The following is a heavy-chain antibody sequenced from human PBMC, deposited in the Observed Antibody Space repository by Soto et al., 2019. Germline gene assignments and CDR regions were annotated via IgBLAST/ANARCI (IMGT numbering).Heavy chain of an antibody. CDR3: TTRGYCTNGVCFPGY. CDR2: IKSKTDGRTT. D-gene: IGHD2-8*01. Sequence: EVQLVESGGGLVKPGGSLRLSCAASGFTFSNAWMSWVRQAPGKGLEWVGRIKSKTDGRTTDYAAPVKGRFTISRDDSKNTLYLQMNSLKTEDTAVYYCTTRGYCTNGVCFPGYWGQGTLVTVSS. V-gene: IGHV3-15*01. CDR1: GFTFSNAW. J-gene: IGHJ4*02.